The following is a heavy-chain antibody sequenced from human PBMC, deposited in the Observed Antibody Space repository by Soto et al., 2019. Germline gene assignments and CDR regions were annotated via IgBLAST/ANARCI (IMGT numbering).Heavy chain of an antibody. CDR2: IYSGGST. V-gene: IGHV3-66*01. CDR1: GFTVSSNY. J-gene: IGHJ6*03. D-gene: IGHD3-10*01. CDR3: AAGRYDYYYYMDV. Sequence: GGSLRLSCAASGFTVSSNYMSWVRQAPGKGLEWVSVIYSGGSTYYADSVKGRFTISRDNSKNTLYLQMNSLRAEDTAVYYCAAGRYDYYYYMDVWSKGTTVTV.